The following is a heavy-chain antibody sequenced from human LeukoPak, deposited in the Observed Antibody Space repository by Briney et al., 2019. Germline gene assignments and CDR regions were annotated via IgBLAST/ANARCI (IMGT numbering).Heavy chain of an antibody. Sequence: PSETLSLTCAVYGGSFSGYYWSCIRQSPGKGLEWIGEINHSESTNYNPSLKSRVTISVDTSKNQFSLKLSSVTAADTAVYYCATRYSAAGTNNWFDPWGQGTLVTVSS. CDR2: INHSEST. CDR1: GGSFSGYY. J-gene: IGHJ5*02. CDR3: ATRYSAAGTNNWFDP. D-gene: IGHD6-13*01. V-gene: IGHV4-34*01.